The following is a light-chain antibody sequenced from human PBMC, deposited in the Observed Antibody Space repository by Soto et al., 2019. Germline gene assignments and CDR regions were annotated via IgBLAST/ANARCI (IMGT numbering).Light chain of an antibody. V-gene: IGKV3-20*01. CDR3: QRYGRSLPIT. CDR2: GAS. J-gene: IGKJ5*01. Sequence: EFVLTQSPGTLSLSPGDSATLSCRASQSVSSNYLAWYQQKPGQAPRLLIYGASSRATGIPDRCSGSGSGTDFTLTISRLEPEDFAAYYCQRYGRSLPITFGQGTRLEI. CDR1: QSVSSNY.